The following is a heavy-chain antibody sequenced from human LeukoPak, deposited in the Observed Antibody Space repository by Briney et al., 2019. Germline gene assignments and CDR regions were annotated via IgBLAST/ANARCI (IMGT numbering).Heavy chain of an antibody. Sequence: GRSLRLSCAASGFTFDDYAMHWVRQAPGKGLEWVSGISRNSGSIGYADSVKGRFTISRDNAKNSLYLQMNSLRAEDTALYYCAKDMGGSWNYYYYYGMDVWGQGTTVTVSS. CDR2: ISRNSGSI. CDR3: AKDMGGSWNYYYYYGMDV. V-gene: IGHV3-9*01. CDR1: GFTFDDYA. D-gene: IGHD2-15*01. J-gene: IGHJ6*02.